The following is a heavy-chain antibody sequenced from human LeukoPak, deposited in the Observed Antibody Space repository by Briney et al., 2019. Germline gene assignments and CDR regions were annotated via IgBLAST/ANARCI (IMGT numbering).Heavy chain of an antibody. V-gene: IGHV4-59*11. D-gene: IGHD3-9*01. CDR1: GGSIRNHY. CDR2: VYYTRTT. CDR3: TSWGFDTLTGHGLDY. Sequence: PSETLSLTCTVSGGSIRNHYWTWIRQPPGKGLEWIAYVYYTRTTYFNPSLKSRVTISVDTSKNQFSLKLSSVTAAGTAIYYCTSWGFDTLTGHGLDYWGQGALVTVSP. J-gene: IGHJ4*02.